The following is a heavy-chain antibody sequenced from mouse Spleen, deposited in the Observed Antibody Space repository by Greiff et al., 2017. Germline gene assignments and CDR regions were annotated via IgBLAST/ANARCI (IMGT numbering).Heavy chain of an antibody. CDR3: ARSGWDRFAY. CDR1: GYTFTSYW. CDR2: IDPSDSYT. Sequence: QVQLQQPGAELVKPGASVKLSCKASGYTFTSYWMQWVKQRPGQGLEWIGEIDPSDSYTNYNQKFKGKATLTVDTSSSTAYMQLRSLASEDSEVCYCARSGWDRFAYWGQGTLVTVSA. V-gene: IGHV1-50*01. J-gene: IGHJ3*01. D-gene: IGHD4-1*01.